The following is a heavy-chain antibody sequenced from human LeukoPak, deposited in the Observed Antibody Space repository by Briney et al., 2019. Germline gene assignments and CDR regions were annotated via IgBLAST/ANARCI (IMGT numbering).Heavy chain of an antibody. J-gene: IGHJ4*02. CDR3: ARGRYSGYDN. D-gene: IGHD5-12*01. V-gene: IGHV3-48*03. CDR1: GFTFSNFE. Sequence: GGSLRLSCAASGFTFSNFEFNWVRQDTGKGLEWLSYISSSGSTISYADSVRGRFTFSRDNAKNSVFLLMNNLRAEDTAVYYCARGRYSGYDNWGQGTLVTVSS. CDR2: ISSSGSTI.